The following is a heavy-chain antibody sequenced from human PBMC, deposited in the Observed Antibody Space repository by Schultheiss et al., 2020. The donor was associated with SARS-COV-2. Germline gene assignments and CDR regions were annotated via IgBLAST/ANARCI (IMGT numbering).Heavy chain of an antibody. CDR2: IIPIFGTA. CDR3: AREGRYYDFWSGYYVFSWFDP. D-gene: IGHD3-3*01. CDR1: GGTFSSYA. J-gene: IGHJ5*02. Sequence: SVKVSCKASGGTFSSYAISWVRQAPGQGLEWMGGIIPIFGTANYAQKFQGRVTITADKSTSTAYMELSSLRSDDTAVYYCAREGRYYDFWSGYYVFSWFDPWGQGTLVTVSS. V-gene: IGHV1-69*06.